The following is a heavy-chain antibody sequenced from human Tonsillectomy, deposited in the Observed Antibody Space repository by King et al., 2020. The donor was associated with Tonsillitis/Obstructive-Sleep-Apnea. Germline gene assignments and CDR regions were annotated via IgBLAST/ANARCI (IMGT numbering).Heavy chain of an antibody. J-gene: IGHJ6*02. CDR3: ARDTRSLPLYYYAMDV. V-gene: IGHV4-59*01. D-gene: IGHD2-2*01. Sequence: VQLQESGPGLVKPSETLSLTCTVSGGSISHYFWSWIRQPPGRGLEWIGDIYYSGSTRYNPSLKSRVTISLDTSENQFSLKLTSVTAADTAVYYCARDTRSLPLYYYAMDVWGQGTTVTVSS. CDR1: GGSISHYF. CDR2: IYYSGST.